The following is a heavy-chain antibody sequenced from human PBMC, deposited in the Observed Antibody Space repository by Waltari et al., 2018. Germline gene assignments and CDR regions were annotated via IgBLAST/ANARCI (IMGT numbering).Heavy chain of an antibody. V-gene: IGHV3-23*01. Sequence: EVHLLESGGKLVQPGGSLRLSCTASGFTFNDFAMTWVRQATGRGLEWVSKITGKSHKTYYADSVKGRFTIARDNARNALFLQLNSLRAEDTAVYYCVRAYCGGDCYSIAFEHWGQGTLVTVSS. J-gene: IGHJ4*02. CDR3: VRAYCGGDCYSIAFEH. CDR1: GFTFNDFA. D-gene: IGHD2-21*02. CDR2: ITGKSHKT.